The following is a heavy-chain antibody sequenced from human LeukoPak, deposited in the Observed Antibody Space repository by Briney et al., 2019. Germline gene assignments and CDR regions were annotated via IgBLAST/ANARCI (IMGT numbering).Heavy chain of an antibody. J-gene: IGHJ1*01. V-gene: IGHV4-59*08. Sequence: SETLSLTCTVSGGSISSYYWSWIRQLPGKGLEWIGYIYYSGSTNYNPSLKSRVTISVDTSKNQFSLKLSSVTAADTAVYYCARLQLGFGVQYFQHWGQGTLVTVSS. CDR3: ARLQLGFGVQYFQH. CDR1: GGSISSYY. D-gene: IGHD3-16*01. CDR2: IYYSGST.